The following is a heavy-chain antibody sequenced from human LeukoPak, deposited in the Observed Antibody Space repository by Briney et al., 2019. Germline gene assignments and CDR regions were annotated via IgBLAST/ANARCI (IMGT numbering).Heavy chain of an antibody. V-gene: IGHV1-2*02. CDR1: GYTFTGYY. CDR3: ARGDCSSTSCYLYYYYGMDV. Sequence: ASVKVPCKASGYTFTGYYMHWVRQAPGQGLEWMGWINPNSGGTNYAQKFQGRVTMTRDTSISTAYMELSRLRSDDTAVYYCARGDCSSTSCYLYYYYGMDVWGQGTTVTVSS. D-gene: IGHD2-2*01. CDR2: INPNSGGT. J-gene: IGHJ6*02.